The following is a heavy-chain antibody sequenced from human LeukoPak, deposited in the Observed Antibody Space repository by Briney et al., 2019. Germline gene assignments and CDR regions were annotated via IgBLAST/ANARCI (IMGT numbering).Heavy chain of an antibody. Sequence: GGSLRLSCTASGYIFSNFGISWVRQAPGKGLEWVSTITSSGGNTYYAQTVKGRFTISRDNSRNTLFLQMNSLKADDTAVYYCAKGGGGVLASWGQGTLVTVSS. J-gene: IGHJ4*02. V-gene: IGHV3-23*01. CDR2: ITSSGGNT. D-gene: IGHD3-16*01. CDR3: AKGGGGVLAS. CDR1: GYIFSNFG.